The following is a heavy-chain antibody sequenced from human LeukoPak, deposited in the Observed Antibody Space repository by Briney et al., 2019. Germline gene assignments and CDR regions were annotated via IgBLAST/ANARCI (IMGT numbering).Heavy chain of an antibody. D-gene: IGHD1-1*01. J-gene: IGHJ5*02. CDR1: GFTFSNYE. V-gene: IGHV3-13*01. Sequence: GGSLRLSCVASGFTFSNYEMLWVRQGTGGGLEWVSAIGSTGATYYADSVQGRFTISRDGAKTSLYLQMNNLRAGDTAVYFCARDLGTGSVYTNRFDPWGQGTLVTVSS. CDR3: ARDLGTGSVYTNRFDP. CDR2: IGSTGAT.